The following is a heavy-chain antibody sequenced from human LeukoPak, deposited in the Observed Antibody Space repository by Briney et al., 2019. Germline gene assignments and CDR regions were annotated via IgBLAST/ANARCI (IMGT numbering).Heavy chain of an antibody. Sequence: PSETLSLTCTVSGGSISSSSYYWGWIRQPPGKGLEWIGSIYYSGSTYYNPSLKSRVTISVDTSKNQFSLKLSSVTAADTAVYYCARESYDILTGYFDYWGQGTLVTVSS. J-gene: IGHJ4*02. D-gene: IGHD3-9*01. CDR2: IYYSGST. CDR1: GGSISSSSYY. CDR3: ARESYDILTGYFDY. V-gene: IGHV4-39*07.